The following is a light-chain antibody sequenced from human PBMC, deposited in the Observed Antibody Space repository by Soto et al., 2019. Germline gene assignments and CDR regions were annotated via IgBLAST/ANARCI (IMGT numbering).Light chain of an antibody. CDR3: QSSDSSVSGSKV. J-gene: IGLJ1*01. Sequence: QSVLTQPPSVSGAPGQRVTISCTGSRAAYDVHWYQQVPGTAPKLLIYGNNNRPSGVRERFSGSKSGTSASLAITGLQAEYEADYYCQSSDSSVSGSKVFGTGTKVTV. V-gene: IGLV1-40*01. CDR1: RAAYD. CDR2: GNN.